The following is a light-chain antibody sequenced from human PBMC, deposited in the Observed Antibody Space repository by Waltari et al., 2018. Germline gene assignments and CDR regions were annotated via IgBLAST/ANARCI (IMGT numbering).Light chain of an antibody. CDR2: DVS. CDR1: SRYAGGLSH. CDR3: CSFAGSYTFV. Sequence: QAALTPPRPVFGASGPSVTLPLPGTSRYAGGLSHGSWFQQHPGKVPKLLIYDVSERPSDVPDRFSGSKSANTASLTISGLQPDDEADYYCCSFAGSYTFVFGPGTSVTVL. J-gene: IGLJ1*01. V-gene: IGLV2-11*02.